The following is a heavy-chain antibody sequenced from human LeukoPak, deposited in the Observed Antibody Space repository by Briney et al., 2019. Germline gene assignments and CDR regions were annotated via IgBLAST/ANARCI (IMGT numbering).Heavy chain of an antibody. CDR3: ARGRFLEWLFPKVASYYYYYGMDV. Sequence: PGGSLRLSCAASGFTFSSYGMHWVRQAPGKGLERVAVIWYDGSNKYYADSVKGRFTISRDNSKNTLYLQMNSLRAEDTAVYYCARGRFLEWLFPKVASYYYYYGMDVWGQGTTVTVSS. CDR1: GFTFSSYG. CDR2: IWYDGSNK. V-gene: IGHV3-33*01. D-gene: IGHD3-3*01. J-gene: IGHJ6*02.